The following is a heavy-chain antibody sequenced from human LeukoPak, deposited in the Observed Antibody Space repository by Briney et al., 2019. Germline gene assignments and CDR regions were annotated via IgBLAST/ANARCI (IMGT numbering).Heavy chain of an antibody. Sequence: PGGSLRLSCAASGFTFSTHGMHWVRQAPGKGLEWVAFIQNNGRNKYYGDSVKGRLTISRDNSKNTLYLEMNSLRAEDTAVYYCAKGLSGSRKFDYWGQGTLVTVSS. CDR2: IQNNGRNK. J-gene: IGHJ4*02. CDR1: GFTFSTHG. CDR3: AKGLSGSRKFDY. V-gene: IGHV3-30*02. D-gene: IGHD3-10*01.